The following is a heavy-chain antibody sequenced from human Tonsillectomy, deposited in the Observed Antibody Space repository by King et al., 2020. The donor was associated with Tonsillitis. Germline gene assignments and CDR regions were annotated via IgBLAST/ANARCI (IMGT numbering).Heavy chain of an antibody. Sequence: LVQSGAEVKKPGASVKVSCKASGYTFIGYYVHWVRQAPGQGLEWMGWINPHTGGTDYAQNFQGRVTMTRDTSISTAFMELRGLRSDDTAVYYCARDLASALTSDWGQGTLVTVSS. D-gene: IGHD4/OR15-4a*01. CDR2: INPHTGGT. CDR1: GYTFIGYY. V-gene: IGHV1-2*02. CDR3: ARDLASALTSD. J-gene: IGHJ4*02.